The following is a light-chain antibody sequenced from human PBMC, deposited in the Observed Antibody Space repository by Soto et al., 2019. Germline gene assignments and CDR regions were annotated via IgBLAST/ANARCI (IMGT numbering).Light chain of an antibody. J-gene: IGKJ4*01. CDR3: QQRSNWPPVLT. Sequence: EIVLTQSPASLSLSPGERATLSCRASQSVSSHLAWFQQRHGQAPRLLIYGASNRATGIPARFGGSGSGTNFTLTISSLEPEDLAVYYCQQRSNWPPVLTFGGGTKVEIK. V-gene: IGKV3-11*01. CDR2: GAS. CDR1: QSVSSH.